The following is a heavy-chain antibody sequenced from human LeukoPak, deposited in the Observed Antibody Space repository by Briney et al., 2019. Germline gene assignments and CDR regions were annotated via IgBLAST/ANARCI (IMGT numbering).Heavy chain of an antibody. J-gene: IGHJ4*02. V-gene: IGHV4-39*01. Sequence: PSETLSLTCIVSGGSISTSAYYWGWIRQPPGEGLQWIGSIYYSGNTYYNSSLKSRVTISVDTSTSQFSMRLSSVTAADAAVYYCARQPDLTHSPFEYWGQGTLVTVSS. CDR2: IYYSGNT. CDR3: ARQPDLTHSPFEY. CDR1: GGSISTSAYY.